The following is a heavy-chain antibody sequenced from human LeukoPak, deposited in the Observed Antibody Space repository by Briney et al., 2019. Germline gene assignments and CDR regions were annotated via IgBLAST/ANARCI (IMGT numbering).Heavy chain of an antibody. J-gene: IGHJ4*02. CDR1: GGSISSGDYY. CDR2: IYYSGST. Sequence: PSETLSLTCTVSGGSISSGDYYWSWIRQPPGKGLEWIGYIYYSGSTYYNPSLKSRVTISVDTSKNQFSLKLSSVTAADTAVYYCARAWLTGDRLYYFDYRGQETLVTVSS. CDR3: ARAWLTGDRLYYFDY. V-gene: IGHV4-30-4*08. D-gene: IGHD7-27*01.